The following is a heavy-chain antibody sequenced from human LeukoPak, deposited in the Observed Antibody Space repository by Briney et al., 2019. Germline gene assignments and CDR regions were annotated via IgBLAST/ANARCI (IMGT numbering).Heavy chain of an antibody. J-gene: IGHJ5*02. Sequence: PGGSLRLSCAASGFTFTTFGIHWVRQAPGKGLEWVAAISPDGNIDYYSDSVKGRFSISRDDSKNMIYLQMNSLRGEDSAVYFCARINNLDDLWGQGTLVTVSS. CDR2: ISPDGNID. D-gene: IGHD1/OR15-1a*01. CDR1: GFTFTTFG. CDR3: ARINNLDDL. V-gene: IGHV3-30*03.